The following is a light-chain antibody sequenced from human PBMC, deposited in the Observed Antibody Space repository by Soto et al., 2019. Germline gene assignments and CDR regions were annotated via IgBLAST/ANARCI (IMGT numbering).Light chain of an antibody. CDR3: SSYTSSSTEV. J-gene: IGLJ3*02. CDR1: SSDVGGYNY. Sequence: QSVLTQPASVSGSPGQSITISCTGTSSDVGGYNYVSWYQQHPGKAPKLMIYEVSNRPSGVSNRFSGSKSGNTASLTTSGLQAEDEADYYCSSYTSSSTEVFGGGTKLTVL. V-gene: IGLV2-14*01. CDR2: EVS.